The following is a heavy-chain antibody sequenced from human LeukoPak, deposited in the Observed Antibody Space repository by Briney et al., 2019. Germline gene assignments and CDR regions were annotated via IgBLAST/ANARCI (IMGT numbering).Heavy chain of an antibody. CDR3: ARRYTASPGERFDY. V-gene: IGHV4-59*08. CDR1: GGSISNYY. J-gene: IGHJ4*02. CDR2: ISYTGST. Sequence: SETLSLTCTVSGGSISNYYWTWIRQPPGKGLEWIGYISYTGSTNYNPSLSSRVTISLDTSKNQFSLMLRSLTAADTAVYYCARRYTASPGERFDYWGQGTLVTVSS. D-gene: IGHD2-2*02.